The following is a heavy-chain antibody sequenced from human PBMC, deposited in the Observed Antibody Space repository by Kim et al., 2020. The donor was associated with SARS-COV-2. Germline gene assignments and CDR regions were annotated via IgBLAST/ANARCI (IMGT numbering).Heavy chain of an antibody. Sequence: GGSLRLSCAASGFTFSSYAMSWVRQAPGKGLEWVSAISGSGGSTYYADSVKGRFTISRDNSKNTLYLQMNSLRAEDTAVYYCAKGEDIVATIRGINYYYYGMDVWGQGTTVTVSS. D-gene: IGHD5-12*01. CDR1: GFTFSSYA. V-gene: IGHV3-23*01. J-gene: IGHJ6*02. CDR2: ISGSGGST. CDR3: AKGEDIVATIRGINYYYYGMDV.